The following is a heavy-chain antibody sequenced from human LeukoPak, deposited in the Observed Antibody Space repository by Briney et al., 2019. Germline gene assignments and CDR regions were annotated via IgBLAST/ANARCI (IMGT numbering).Heavy chain of an antibody. V-gene: IGHV3-30-3*01. CDR2: ISYDGSNK. CDR1: GFTFSSYA. CDR3: ARDLSATAYSGNLYGIGY. Sequence: PGGSLRLSCAASGFTFSSYAMHWVRQAPGKGLEWVAVISYDGSNKYYADSVKGRFTISRDNSKNTVYLEMNSLRVEDTAVYYCARDLSATAYSGNLYGIGYWGQGTLVTVSS. J-gene: IGHJ4*02. D-gene: IGHD1-26*01.